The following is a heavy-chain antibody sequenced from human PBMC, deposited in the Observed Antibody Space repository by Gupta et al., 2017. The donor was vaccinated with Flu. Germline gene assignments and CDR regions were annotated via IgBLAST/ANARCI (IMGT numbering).Heavy chain of an antibody. Sequence: FVWVRQAPGQVLEWMVGLIPIFRSPNYAPQFQGRLTITADESTTTAYMELSSLKSEDTAMYYCARHGAVAVAENWGQGTLVTVSS. CDR2: LIPIFRSP. D-gene: IGHD6-19*01. CDR3: ARHGAVAVAEN. J-gene: IGHJ4*02. V-gene: IGHV1-69*01.